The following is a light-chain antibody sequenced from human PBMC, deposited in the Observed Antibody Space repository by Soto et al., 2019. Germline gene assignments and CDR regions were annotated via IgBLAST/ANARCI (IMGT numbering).Light chain of an antibody. CDR3: QQYNNWPPWT. J-gene: IGKJ1*01. CDR1: QRVSRN. Sequence: ETVMTQSPATLSLSPGERATLSCRASQRVSRNLAWYQQKPGQAPRLLIYDASTRATGIPDRFSGSGSETEFTLTISSMQSEDYAIYYCQQYNNWPPWTFGQGTKVDNK. CDR2: DAS. V-gene: IGKV3-15*01.